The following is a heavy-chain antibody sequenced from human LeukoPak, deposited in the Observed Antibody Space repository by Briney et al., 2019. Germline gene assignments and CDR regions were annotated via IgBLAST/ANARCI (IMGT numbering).Heavy chain of an antibody. Sequence: ASVKVSCKASGYTFTSYAMHWVRQAPGQRLEWMGWINAGNGNTKYSQKFQGRVTITRDTSASTAYMELSSLRSEDTAVYYCARGGSSGWNYFGYWGQGTLVTVSS. D-gene: IGHD6-19*01. CDR1: GYTFTSYA. V-gene: IGHV1-3*01. CDR2: INAGNGNT. CDR3: ARGGSSGWNYFGY. J-gene: IGHJ4*02.